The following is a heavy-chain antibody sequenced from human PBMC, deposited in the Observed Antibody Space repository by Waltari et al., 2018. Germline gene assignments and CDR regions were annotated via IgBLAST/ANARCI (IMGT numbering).Heavy chain of an antibody. CDR1: GFTFSNSW. V-gene: IGHV3-7*01. Sequence: EVQLVESGGGLVQPGGSLRLSCAVSGFTFSNSWMDWVRQAPGKGLEWVANIKPDGSESHYVDSVQGRFTVSRDNTQNLLYLQMNTLRVDDTAVYYCSLSLNSWGQGTLVTVSP. CDR3: SLSLNS. CDR2: IKPDGSES. J-gene: IGHJ4*02.